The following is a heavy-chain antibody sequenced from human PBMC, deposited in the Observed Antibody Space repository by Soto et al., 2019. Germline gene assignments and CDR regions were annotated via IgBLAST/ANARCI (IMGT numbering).Heavy chain of an antibody. Sequence: QVQLVQSGAEVKKPGASVKVSCKASGYTFTGYYMHWVRQAPGQGLEWMGWINPNSGGTNYAQKFQGRVNMTRDTSISTAYMELSRLRSDDTAVYYCARDPGHGVEMTAAAIPEYYFDYWGQGTLVTVSS. D-gene: IGHD2-2*02. V-gene: IGHV1-2*02. CDR1: GYTFTGYY. J-gene: IGHJ4*02. CDR2: INPNSGGT. CDR3: ARDPGHGVEMTAAAIPEYYFDY.